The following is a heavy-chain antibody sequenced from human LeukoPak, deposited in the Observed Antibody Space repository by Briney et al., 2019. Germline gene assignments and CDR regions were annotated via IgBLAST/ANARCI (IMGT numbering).Heavy chain of an antibody. Sequence: GGSLRLSCAASGFPFSLYAMTWVRQAPGKGLEGVSAISGSGHSTYYADSVKGRFTISRDNSKNTLFLQMNSLRAEDTAVYYCAKERSNSGYTFGIFEYWGQGTLVTISS. V-gene: IGHV3-23*01. D-gene: IGHD5-12*01. J-gene: IGHJ4*02. CDR1: GFPFSLYA. CDR2: ISGSGHST. CDR3: AKERSNSGYTFGIFEY.